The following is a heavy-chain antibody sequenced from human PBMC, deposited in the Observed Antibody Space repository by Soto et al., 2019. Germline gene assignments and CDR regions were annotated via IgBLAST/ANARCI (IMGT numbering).Heavy chain of an antibody. CDR1: GDSISTNSYS. D-gene: IGHD5-18*01. Sequence: PSETLSLTCTVSGDSISTNSYSWGWIRQPPGQGLEWIGLFYYSGSTHYNPSLKSRLTVSVDTSKNQFSLKVSSVTAADTAVYYCARGYGRNFDYWGQGTLVTVSS. V-gene: IGHV4-39*01. CDR3: ARGYGRNFDY. J-gene: IGHJ4*02. CDR2: FYYSGST.